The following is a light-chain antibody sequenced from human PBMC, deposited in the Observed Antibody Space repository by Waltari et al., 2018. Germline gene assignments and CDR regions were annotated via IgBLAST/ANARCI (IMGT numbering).Light chain of an antibody. CDR1: SSDVGGYKS. CDR3: RSYTCCNTYV. J-gene: IGLJ1*01. Sequence: QSALTQPASVSGSPGQSITISCTGTSSDVGGYKSVSWYQQHPGKAPNVMIYEVNNRPSGASHRFSGSKSGNPASLTISGLQAADEADYYCRSYTCCNTYVFGSGTMVTVL. V-gene: IGLV2-14*01. CDR2: EVN.